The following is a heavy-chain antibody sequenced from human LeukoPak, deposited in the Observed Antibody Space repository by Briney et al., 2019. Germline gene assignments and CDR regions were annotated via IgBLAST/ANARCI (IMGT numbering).Heavy chain of an antibody. Sequence: GGSHPHSCVASGFSFSNYWVHWIRQVPGKGLQWVAHINSDGSITSYADSEKGRFTISRDNAEQTMFNQMNSIGVGATALYFCARDYHDSNGYYSDAFDHWGQGCLISVSS. D-gene: IGHD3-22*01. CDR3: ARDYHDSNGYYSDAFDH. V-gene: IGHV3-74*01. CDR1: GFSFSNYW. J-gene: IGHJ4*02. CDR2: INSDGSIT.